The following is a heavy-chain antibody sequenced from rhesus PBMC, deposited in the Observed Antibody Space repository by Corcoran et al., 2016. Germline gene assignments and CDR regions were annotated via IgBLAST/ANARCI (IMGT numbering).Heavy chain of an antibody. CDR3: ASLYSGYSHYFDY. Sequence: QVQLPESGPGRVKPSETLSPTCSVSRGPTSCIVHYTGWVRRAPGKGLGWVGYISYRGSTSYNPSRKSRVTISRDTSKNPFSLKLSSVTAADTAVYYCASLYSGYSHYFDYWGQGVLVTVSS. CDR2: ISYRGST. CDR1: RGPTSCIVHY. J-gene: IGHJ4*01. V-gene: IGHV4-122*02. D-gene: IGHD5-24*01.